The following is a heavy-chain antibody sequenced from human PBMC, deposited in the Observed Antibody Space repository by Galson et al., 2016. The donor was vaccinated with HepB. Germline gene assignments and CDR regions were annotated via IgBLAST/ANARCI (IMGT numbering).Heavy chain of an antibody. CDR3: AKNDILTGYSAFDY. D-gene: IGHD3-9*01. J-gene: IGHJ4*02. CDR1: GFTFSTYW. CDR2: IKQDGSEK. Sequence: SLRLSCAASGFTFSTYWMTWVRQAPGKGLEWVANIKQDGSEKNYVDSVKGRYTISRDNSKNTLYLQMNSLRAEDTAVYYCAKNDILTGYSAFDYWGQGTLVTVSS. V-gene: IGHV3-7*01.